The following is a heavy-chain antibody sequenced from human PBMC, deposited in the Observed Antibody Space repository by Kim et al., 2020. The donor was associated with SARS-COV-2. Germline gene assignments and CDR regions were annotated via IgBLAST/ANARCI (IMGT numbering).Heavy chain of an antibody. CDR3: ARDHGDYDAFDI. CDR2: INPNSGGT. J-gene: IGHJ3*02. V-gene: IGHV1-2*02. Sequence: ASVKVSCKASGYTFTGYYMHWVRQAPGQGLEWMGWINPNSGGTNYAQKFQGRVTMTRDTSISTAYMELSRLRSDDTAVYYCARDHGDYDAFDIWGQGTMVTVSS. D-gene: IGHD4-17*01. CDR1: GYTFTGYY.